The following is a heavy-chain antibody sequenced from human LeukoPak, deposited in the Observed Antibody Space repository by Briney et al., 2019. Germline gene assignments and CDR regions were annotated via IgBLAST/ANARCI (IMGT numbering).Heavy chain of an antibody. CDR1: GFTFSSYW. V-gene: IGHV3-74*01. CDR2: VSTDGAST. Sequence: PGGSLRLSCVGSGFTFSSYWMHWVRQAPGKGLVWVSSVSTDGASTNIVDSVKGRFTISRDNAKNMVYLQMNSLRAEDTAVYYCARTAIAAAAFYNWFDSWGQGTLVTVSS. D-gene: IGHD6-13*01. CDR3: ARTAIAAAAFYNWFDS. J-gene: IGHJ5*01.